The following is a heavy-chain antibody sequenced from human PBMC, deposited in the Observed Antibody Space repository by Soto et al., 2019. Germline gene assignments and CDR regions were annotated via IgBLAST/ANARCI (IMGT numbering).Heavy chain of an antibody. J-gene: IGHJ4*02. CDR3: DPLGYCSGGSCYDFHF. CDR1: GFTLSDHY. CDR2: SRNKANSYTT. Sequence: EVQLVESGGGLVQPGGSLRLSCAASGFTLSDHYMDWVRQAPGKGLEWVGRSRNKANSYTTEYAASVKGRFTISRDDSKNSLYLQMNSLKTEDTAVYYCDPLGYCSGGSCYDFHFWGQGTLVTVSS. D-gene: IGHD2-15*01. V-gene: IGHV3-72*01.